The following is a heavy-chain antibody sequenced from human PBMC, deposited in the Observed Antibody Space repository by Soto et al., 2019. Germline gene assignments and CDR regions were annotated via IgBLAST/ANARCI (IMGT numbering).Heavy chain of an antibody. Sequence: SETLSLTCTVSGGSISSDYWSWIRQPAGKGLEWIGRIYISENTHYNPSLRSRVSMSLDTSKNQLSLNLSSVTAADTAVYCCARGVGRSSWTSFDSWDQGTLVTVSS. CDR3: ARGVGRSSWTSFDS. CDR2: IYISENT. CDR1: GGSISSDY. V-gene: IGHV4-4*07. J-gene: IGHJ4*02. D-gene: IGHD6-13*01.